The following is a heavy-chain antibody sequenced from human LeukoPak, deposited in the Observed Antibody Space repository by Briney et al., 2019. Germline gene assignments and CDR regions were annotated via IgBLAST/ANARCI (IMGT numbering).Heavy chain of an antibody. V-gene: IGHV3-30*18. Sequence: SGGSLRLSCAASGFTFSSYGMHWVRQAPGKGLEWVAVISYDGSNKYYADSVKGRFTISRDNSKNTLYLQMNSLRAEDTAVYYCAKDLYHIVGVTRDTFDIWGQGTMVTVFS. D-gene: IGHD1-26*01. J-gene: IGHJ3*02. CDR3: AKDLYHIVGVTRDTFDI. CDR2: ISYDGSNK. CDR1: GFTFSSYG.